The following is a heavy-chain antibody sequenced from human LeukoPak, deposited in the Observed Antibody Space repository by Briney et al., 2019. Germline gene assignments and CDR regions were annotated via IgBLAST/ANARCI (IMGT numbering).Heavy chain of an antibody. D-gene: IGHD3-9*01. J-gene: IGHJ4*02. CDR1: GGSISSYY. CDR3: ARVGTYYDILTGWGTWLYFDY. Sequence: SETLSLTCTVSGGSISSYYWSWIRQPPGKGLEWIGYIYYSGSTNYNPSLKSRVTISVDTSKNQFSLKLSSVTAADTAVYYCARVGTYYDILTGWGTWLYFDYWGQGTLVTVSS. V-gene: IGHV4-59*01. CDR2: IYYSGST.